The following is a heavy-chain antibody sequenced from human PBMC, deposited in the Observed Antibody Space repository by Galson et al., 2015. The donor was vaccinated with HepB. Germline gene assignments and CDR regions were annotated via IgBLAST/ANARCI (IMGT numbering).Heavy chain of an antibody. CDR2: VSYDGNNK. CDR3: ARAYGFHQRPIGLPPGALLQEHL. Sequence: SLRLSCAASEFIFTSYAMHWVRQAPGKGLEWLSVVSYDGNNKYYADSVKGRFTISRDNSKNTLYLQMHSLRTEDTAIYYCARAYGFHQRPIGLPPGALLQEHLWG. D-gene: IGHD3-10*01. J-gene: IGHJ6*01. CDR1: EFIFTSYA. V-gene: IGHV3-30-3*01.